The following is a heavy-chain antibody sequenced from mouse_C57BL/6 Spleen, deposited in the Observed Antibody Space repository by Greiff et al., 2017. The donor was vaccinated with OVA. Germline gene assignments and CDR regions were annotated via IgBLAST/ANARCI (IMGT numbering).Heavy chain of an antibody. D-gene: IGHD2-3*01. CDR1: GFNIKDYY. CDR3: TTGWLLRRYFDY. J-gene: IGHJ2*01. CDR2: IDPEDGDT. V-gene: IGHV14-1*01. Sequence: VQLQQSGAELVRPGASVKLSCTASGFNIKDYYMHWVKQRPEQGLEWIGRIDPEDGDTEYAPKFQGKATMTADTSSNTAYMQLSSLTSEDTAVYYCTTGWLLRRYFDYWGQGTTLTVSS.